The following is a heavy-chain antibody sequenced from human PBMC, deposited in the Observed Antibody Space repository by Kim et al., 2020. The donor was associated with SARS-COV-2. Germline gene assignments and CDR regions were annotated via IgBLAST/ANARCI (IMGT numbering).Heavy chain of an antibody. V-gene: IGHV3-21*01. D-gene: IGHD6-13*01. CDR1: GFTFSSYS. CDR3: AGGIEAAGPFDY. Sequence: GGSLRLSCAASGFTFSSYSMNWVRQAPGKGLEWVSSISSSSSYIYYADSVKGRFTIARDNAKNSLYLQMNSLRAEDTAVYYCAGGIEAAGPFDYWGQGTLVTVSS. CDR2: ISSSSSYI. J-gene: IGHJ4*02.